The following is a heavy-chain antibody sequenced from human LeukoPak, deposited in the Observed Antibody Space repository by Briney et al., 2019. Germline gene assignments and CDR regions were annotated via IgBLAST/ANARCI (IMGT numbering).Heavy chain of an antibody. Sequence: SVKVSCKASGGTFSSYAINWVRQAPGQGLEWMGGIIPIFGTANYAQKFQGRVTITAVESMSTAYMELSCLRSEDTAVYYCARGWLAETTVVTPYNYWGQGTLVTVSS. D-gene: IGHD4-23*01. V-gene: IGHV1-69*13. CDR2: IIPIFGTA. CDR1: GGTFSSYA. CDR3: ARGWLAETTVVTPYNY. J-gene: IGHJ4*02.